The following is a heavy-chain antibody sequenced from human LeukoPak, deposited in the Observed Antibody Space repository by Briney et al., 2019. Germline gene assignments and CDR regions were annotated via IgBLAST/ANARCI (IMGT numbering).Heavy chain of an antibody. D-gene: IGHD5-12*01. Sequence: KVGESLNFSCMVSVYMFTTSLIGCVRQIPGKDLEWTGIIYPGDSDTRYSPSFQGQVTISADKSISNAYMQWSSLKASDTAMYYCASPGKRGYSGYDPFDHWGQGTLVTVSS. V-gene: IGHV5-51*01. CDR2: IYPGDSDT. CDR1: VYMFTTSL. CDR3: ASPGKRGYSGYDPFDH. J-gene: IGHJ4*02.